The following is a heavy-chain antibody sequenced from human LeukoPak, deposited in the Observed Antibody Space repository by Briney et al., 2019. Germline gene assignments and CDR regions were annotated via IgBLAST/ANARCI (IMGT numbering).Heavy chain of an antibody. Sequence: SVKVSCKASSYTFTNYAFTWVRQAPGQGLEWMGWISAYNGNTNYAQKLRGRVTMTTDTSTSTAYMELRSLRSDDTAVYYCARGLEWLTRRHTWFDPWGQGTPVTVSS. CDR3: ARGLEWLTRRHTWFDP. CDR1: SYTFTNYA. D-gene: IGHD3-3*01. J-gene: IGHJ5*02. CDR2: ISAYNGNT. V-gene: IGHV1-18*01.